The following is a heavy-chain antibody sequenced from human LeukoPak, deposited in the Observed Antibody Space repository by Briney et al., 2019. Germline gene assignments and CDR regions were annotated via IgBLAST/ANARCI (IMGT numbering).Heavy chain of an antibody. J-gene: IGHJ3*02. CDR1: GGSFSGYY. CDR3: ARETDSSGYYGDGAFDI. D-gene: IGHD3-22*01. V-gene: IGHV4-34*01. CDR2: INHSGST. Sequence: SETLPLTCAVYGGSFSGYYWSWIRQPPGKGLEWIGEINHSGSTNYNPSLKSRVTISVDTSKNQFSLKLSSVTAADTAVYYCARETDSSGYYGDGAFDIWGQGTMVTVSS.